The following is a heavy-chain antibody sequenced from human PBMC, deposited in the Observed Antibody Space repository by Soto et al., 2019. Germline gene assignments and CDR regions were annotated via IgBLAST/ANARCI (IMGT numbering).Heavy chain of an antibody. D-gene: IGHD1-1*01. J-gene: IGHJ3*02. Sequence: QVQLQESGPGLVKPSQTLSVTCTVFGGSISNGTYYWSWIRQLPGKGLEWIGYIHHIGSTYYNPLLKSRVSISVDTTKNQFSLRLSSVTAADTAVYYCAREGTETTAFSFDIWGQGTMVTVSS. CDR3: AREGTETTAFSFDI. CDR1: GGSISNGTYY. CDR2: IHHIGST. V-gene: IGHV4-30-4*01.